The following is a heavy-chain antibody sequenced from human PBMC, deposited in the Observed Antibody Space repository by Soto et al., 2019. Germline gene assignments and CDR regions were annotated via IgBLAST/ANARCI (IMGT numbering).Heavy chain of an antibody. J-gene: IGHJ6*02. D-gene: IGHD5-18*01. CDR2: ISAYNGNT. Sequence: QVQLVQSGAEVKKPGASVKVSCKASGYTFTSYGISWVRQAPGQGLEWMGWISAYNGNTNYAQKLQGRVTMTTDTATSTADVELGSLRSDDTAVYYCARWDTAMVSGYYGMDVWGQGTTVTVSS. CDR3: ARWDTAMVSGYYGMDV. V-gene: IGHV1-18*01. CDR1: GYTFTSYG.